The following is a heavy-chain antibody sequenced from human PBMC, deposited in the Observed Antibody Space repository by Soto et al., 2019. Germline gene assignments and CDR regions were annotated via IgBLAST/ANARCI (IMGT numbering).Heavy chain of an antibody. CDR2: VYYSGST. D-gene: IGHD5-12*01. J-gene: IGHJ4*02. CDR1: GGSISSYY. CDR3: ARGLVATCGYFDY. Sequence: QVQLQESGTGLVKPSETLSLTCTVSGGSISSYYWSWIRQPPGKGLEWIGYVYYSGSTNYNPSLKSRVTKAVDTSNNQFSLKLSSVTASDTAVYYCARGLVATCGYFDYWGQGTLVTVSS. V-gene: IGHV4-59*01.